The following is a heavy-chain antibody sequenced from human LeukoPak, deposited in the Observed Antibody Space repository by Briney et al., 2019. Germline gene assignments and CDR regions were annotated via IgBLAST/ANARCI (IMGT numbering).Heavy chain of an antibody. Sequence: SETLSLTCTVFGGSISSYYWSWIRQPPGKGLEWIGYIYYSGSTNYNPSLKSRVTISVDTSKNQFSLKLSSVTAADTAVYYCARLHLYSSSSEGGNWFDPWGQGTLVTVSS. CDR2: IYYSGST. CDR3: ARLHLYSSSSEGGNWFDP. D-gene: IGHD6-6*01. V-gene: IGHV4-59*01. J-gene: IGHJ5*02. CDR1: GGSISSYY.